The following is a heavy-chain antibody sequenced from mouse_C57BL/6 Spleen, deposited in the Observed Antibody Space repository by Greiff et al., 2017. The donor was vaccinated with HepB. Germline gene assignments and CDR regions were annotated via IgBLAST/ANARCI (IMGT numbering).Heavy chain of an antibody. CDR1: GFSLTSYG. J-gene: IGHJ2*01. V-gene: IGHV2-5*01. CDR2: IWRGGST. Sequence: VQGVESGPGLVQPSQSLSITCTVSGFSLTSYGVHWVRQSPGKGLEWLGVIWRGGSTDYNAAFMSRLSITKDNSKSQVFFKMNSLQADDTAIYYCAKDYGSSRYYFDYWGQGTTLTVSS. D-gene: IGHD1-1*01. CDR3: AKDYGSSRYYFDY.